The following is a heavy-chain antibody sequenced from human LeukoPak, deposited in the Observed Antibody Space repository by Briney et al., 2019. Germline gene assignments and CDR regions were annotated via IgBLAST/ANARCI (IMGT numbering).Heavy chain of an antibody. V-gene: IGHV3-7*01. CDR2: IKQDGSEK. CDR1: GFTFSSYW. Sequence: GGSLRLPCAASGFTFSSYWMSWVRQAPRKGLEWVANIKQDGSEKYYVDSVKGRFTISRDNAKNSLYLQMNSLRAEDTAVYYCARVPDYGVVGPGAPQYYFDYWGQGTLVTVSS. D-gene: IGHD4-17*01. J-gene: IGHJ4*02. CDR3: ARVPDYGVVGPGAPQYYFDY.